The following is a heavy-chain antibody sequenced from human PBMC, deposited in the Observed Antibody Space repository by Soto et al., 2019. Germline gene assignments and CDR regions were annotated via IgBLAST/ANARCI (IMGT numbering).Heavy chain of an antibody. V-gene: IGHV3-48*01. CDR1: GFTFSSYS. CDR3: ARENYGDYLNWFDP. Sequence: EVQLVESGGGLVQPGGSLRLSCAASGFTFSSYSMNWVRQAPGKGLEWVSYISSSSSTIYYADSVKGRFTISRDNAKDSLYLKMNSLRAEDTAVYYCARENYGDYLNWFDPWGQGTLVTVSS. D-gene: IGHD4-17*01. CDR2: ISSSSSTI. J-gene: IGHJ5*02.